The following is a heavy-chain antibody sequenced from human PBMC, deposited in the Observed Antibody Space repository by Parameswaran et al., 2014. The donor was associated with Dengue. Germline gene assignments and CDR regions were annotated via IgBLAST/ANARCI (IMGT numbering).Heavy chain of an antibody. CDR2: IIPIFGTA. CDR3: ASSYCGGDCYRPGYFDY. J-gene: IGHJ4*02. D-gene: IGHD2-21*01. V-gene: IGHV1-69*01. Sequence: WVRQAPGQGLEWMGGIIPIFGTANYAQKFQGRVTITADESTSTAYMELSSLRSEDTAVYYCASSYCGGDCYRPGYFDYWGQGTLVTVSS.